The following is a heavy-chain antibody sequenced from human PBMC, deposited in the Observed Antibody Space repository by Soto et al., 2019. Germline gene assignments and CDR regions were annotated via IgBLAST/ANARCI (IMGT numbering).Heavy chain of an antibody. V-gene: IGHV4-34*01. Sequence: SETLSLTCAVYGGSFSGYYWSWIRQPPGKGLEWIGEINHSGSTNYNPSIKSRVTISVDTSKNQFSLKLSSVTAADTAVYYCARSKRTRGHYYYYYGMDVWGQGTTVTVSS. CDR2: INHSGST. CDR1: GGSFSGYY. J-gene: IGHJ6*02. CDR3: ARSKRTRGHYYYYYGMDV. D-gene: IGHD1-1*01.